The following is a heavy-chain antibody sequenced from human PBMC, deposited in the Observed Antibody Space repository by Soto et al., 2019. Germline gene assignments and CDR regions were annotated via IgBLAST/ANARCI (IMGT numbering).Heavy chain of an antibody. CDR3: ARDSQDRTLLSGMDV. D-gene: IGHD1-26*01. Sequence: QVQLVQSGAEVKKPGASVKVSCKASGYTFTSYYMHWVRQAPGQGLEWMGIINPSGGSTSYAQKFQGRVTMTRDTSTSTVYMELSSRRSEDTAVYYCARDSQDRTLLSGMDVWGQGTTVTVSS. CDR1: GYTFTSYY. CDR2: INPSGGST. V-gene: IGHV1-46*01. J-gene: IGHJ6*02.